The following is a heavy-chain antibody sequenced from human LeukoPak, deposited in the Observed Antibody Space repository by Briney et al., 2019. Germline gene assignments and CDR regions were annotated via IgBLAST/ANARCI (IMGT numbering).Heavy chain of an antibody. CDR3: ARGTDSGYDPFDY. V-gene: IGHV4-30-2*01. CDR1: GGSISRGGYA. D-gene: IGHD5-12*01. CDR2: IYHSGST. Sequence: SQTLSLTCAVSGGSISRGGYAWSWIRQPPRKGLEWIGYIYHSGSTYYNPSLKSRVTISVDRSKNQFSLKLSSVTAADTAVYYCARGTDSGYDPFDYWGQGTLVTVSS. J-gene: IGHJ4*02.